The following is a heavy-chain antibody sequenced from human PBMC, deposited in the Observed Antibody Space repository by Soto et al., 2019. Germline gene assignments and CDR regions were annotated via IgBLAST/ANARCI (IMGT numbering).Heavy chain of an antibody. V-gene: IGHV1-8*01. CDR3: ARGRRAGATAYYLYY. J-gene: IGHJ4*02. CDR2: MNPNSVNT. Sequence: QVQLVQSGADVKKPGASVKVSCKASGYTFTSYDIHWVRQATGQGLEWMGWMNPNSVNTGHAQKFQGRVTMTRNTSISTAYMELSSLRFEDTAVYYCARGRRAGATAYYLYYWGQGTLITVPS. D-gene: IGHD1-26*01. CDR1: GYTFTSYD.